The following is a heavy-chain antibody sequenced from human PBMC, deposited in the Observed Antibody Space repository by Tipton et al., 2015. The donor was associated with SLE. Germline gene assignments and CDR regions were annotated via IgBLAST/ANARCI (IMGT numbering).Heavy chain of an antibody. D-gene: IGHD6-13*01. Sequence: TLSLTCTVSGGSISSSSYYWGWIRQPPGKGLEWIGSIYYSGSTYYNPSLKSRVTISVDMSNNRFSLNLSSVTAADTAVYYCARQLIAARNWFDPWGQGTLVTVSS. J-gene: IGHJ5*02. CDR2: IYYSGST. CDR1: GGSISSSSYY. V-gene: IGHV4-39*01. CDR3: ARQLIAARNWFDP.